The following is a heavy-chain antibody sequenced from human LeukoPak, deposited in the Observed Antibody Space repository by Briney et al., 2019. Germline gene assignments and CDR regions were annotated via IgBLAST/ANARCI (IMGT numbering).Heavy chain of an antibody. V-gene: IGHV3-30*02. Sequence: PGGSLRLSCAASGFTFSSYGMHWVRQAPGKGLEGVAFIRYDGSNKYYADSVKGRFTISRDNSKNTLYLQMNSLRAEDTAVYYCAKGRWLQTQHAYWGQGTLVTVSS. CDR1: GFTFSSYG. CDR2: IRYDGSNK. CDR3: AKGRWLQTQHAY. D-gene: IGHD5-24*01. J-gene: IGHJ4*02.